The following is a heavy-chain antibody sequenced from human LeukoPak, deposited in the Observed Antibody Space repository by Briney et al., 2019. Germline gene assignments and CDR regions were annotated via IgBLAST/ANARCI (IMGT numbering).Heavy chain of an antibody. CDR1: GFTFSSFG. V-gene: IGHV3-33*01. Sequence: PGGSLRLSCAASGFTFSSFGMHWVRQAPGKGLEWVAVIWDDGSKKHYADSVKGRFTISRDNAKNSLYLQMNSLRADDTALYYCARDNRYGDYADYWGQGTLVTVSS. CDR3: ARDNRYGDYADY. CDR2: IWDDGSKK. D-gene: IGHD4-17*01. J-gene: IGHJ4*02.